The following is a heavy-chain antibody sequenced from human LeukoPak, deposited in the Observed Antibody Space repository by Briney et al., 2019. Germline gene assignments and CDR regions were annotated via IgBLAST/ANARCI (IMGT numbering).Heavy chain of an antibody. CDR2: IIPILGIA. CDR1: GGTFSSYA. CDR3: ARVTNFLYYYYGMDV. J-gene: IGHJ6*02. D-gene: IGHD2-8*01. V-gene: IGHV1-69*04. Sequence: SVKVSCKASGGTFSSYAISWVRQAPGQGLEWMGRIIPILGIANYAQKSQGRVTITADKSTSTAYMELSSLRSEDTAVYYCARVTNFLYYYYGMDVWGQGTTVTVSS.